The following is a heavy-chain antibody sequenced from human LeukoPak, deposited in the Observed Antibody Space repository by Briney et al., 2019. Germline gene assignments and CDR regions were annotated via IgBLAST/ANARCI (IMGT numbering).Heavy chain of an antibody. CDR2: ISGSGGIT. Sequence: GGSLRLSCAASGFIFSSYVMSWVRQAPGKGLERVSSISGSGGITDYADSVKGRFTISRDNFKDMVHLQMNTLRAEDTAVYYCAKDFGVTMVRGVIERGSKWFDSWGQGTLVTVSS. CDR1: GFIFSSYV. D-gene: IGHD3-10*01. CDR3: AKDFGVTMVRGVIERGSKWFDS. J-gene: IGHJ5*01. V-gene: IGHV3-23*01.